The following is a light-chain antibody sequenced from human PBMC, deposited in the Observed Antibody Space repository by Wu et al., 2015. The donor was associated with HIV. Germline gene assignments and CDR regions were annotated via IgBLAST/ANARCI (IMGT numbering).Light chain of an antibody. CDR1: QSVSSN. Sequence: EVVLTQSPATLSLSPGQRATLSCRASQSVSSNLAWYQQKPGQAPRLLIYGASTRATGIPARFSGSGSGTEFTLSISSLQSEDFAVYYCQQYNNWPPGPHFVGGTERWRS. CDR3: QQYNNWPPGPH. CDR2: GAS. V-gene: IGKV3-15*01. J-gene: IGKJ4*01.